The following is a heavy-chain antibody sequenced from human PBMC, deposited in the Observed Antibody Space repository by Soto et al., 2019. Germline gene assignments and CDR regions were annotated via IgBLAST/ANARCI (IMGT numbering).Heavy chain of an antibody. CDR2: VIPIFGTP. D-gene: IGHD2-15*01. CDR1: GGTFRTYA. CDR3: ARSQGGSSSLDIYYYYYYGMDV. Sequence: QVQLVQSGAEVKKPGSSVKVSCKAPGGTFRTYAISWVRQAPGQGLEWMGGVIPIFGTPKYAQKFQGRVTITADESTSTGYMELRSLRSEDTAVYYCARSQGGSSSLDIYYYYYYGMDVWGQGTKVTVSS. J-gene: IGHJ6*02. V-gene: IGHV1-69*01.